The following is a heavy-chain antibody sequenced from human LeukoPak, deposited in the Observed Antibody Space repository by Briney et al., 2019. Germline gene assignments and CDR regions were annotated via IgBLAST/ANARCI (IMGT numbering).Heavy chain of an antibody. Sequence: GGSLRLFCAASGFTFSSYGMHWVRQAPGKGLEGVAVISYDGSNKYYADSVKGRFTISRDNSKNTLYLQMNSLRAEDTAVYYCAKDQKAYDFWSGPIYYYYGMDVWGQGTTVTVSS. CDR2: ISYDGSNK. CDR1: GFTFSSYG. D-gene: IGHD3-3*01. V-gene: IGHV3-30*18. CDR3: AKDQKAYDFWSGPIYYYYGMDV. J-gene: IGHJ6*02.